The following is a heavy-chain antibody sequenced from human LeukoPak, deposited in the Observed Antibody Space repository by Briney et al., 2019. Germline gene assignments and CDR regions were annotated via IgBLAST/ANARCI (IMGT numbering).Heavy chain of an antibody. CDR1: GFTFSSYA. CDR3: ARGYDSSGYYHDY. Sequence: TGGSLRLSCAASGFTFSSYAMSWVRQAPGKGLEWVSAISGSGGSTYYADSVKGRFTISRDNSKNTLYLQMNSLRAEDTAVYYCARGYDSSGYYHDYWGQGTLVTVSS. D-gene: IGHD3-22*01. CDR2: ISGSGGST. V-gene: IGHV3-23*01. J-gene: IGHJ4*02.